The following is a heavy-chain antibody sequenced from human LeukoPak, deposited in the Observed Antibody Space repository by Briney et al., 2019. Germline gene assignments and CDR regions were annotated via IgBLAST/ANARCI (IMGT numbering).Heavy chain of an antibody. V-gene: IGHV1-2*02. Sequence: AASVKVSCKASGYTFTGYYMHWVRQAPGQGLEWVGWINPKSGGTDYAQRLQGRVTMTTDTSIATAYMELSRLTSDDTAVYFCARGTIGSYSSVHDWGQGTLVTVSS. CDR2: INPKSGGT. CDR1: GYTFTGYY. J-gene: IGHJ1*01. CDR3: ARGTIGSYSSVHD. D-gene: IGHD1-26*01.